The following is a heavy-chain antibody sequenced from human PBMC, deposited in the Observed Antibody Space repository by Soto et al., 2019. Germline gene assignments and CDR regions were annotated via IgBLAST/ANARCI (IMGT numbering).Heavy chain of an antibody. CDR3: ARGERYYYGMDV. J-gene: IGHJ6*02. CDR1: GGSISSYY. D-gene: IGHD3-16*02. CDR2: IYYSGST. V-gene: IGHV4-59*01. Sequence: SETLSLTCTVSGGSISSYYWSWIRQPPGKGLEWIGYIYYSGSTNYNPSLKSRVTISVDTSKNQFSLQLNAVTAADTAVYYCARGERYYYGMDVWGQGTTVTVSS.